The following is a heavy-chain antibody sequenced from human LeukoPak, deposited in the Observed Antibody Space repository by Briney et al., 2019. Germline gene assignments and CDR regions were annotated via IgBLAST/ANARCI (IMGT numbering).Heavy chain of an antibody. CDR3: ARVGCSGGSCYRLRYYMDV. V-gene: IGHV4-39*07. CDR2: IYYSGST. Sequence: GSLRLSCAGSGFTFSSYDMSWVRQAPGKGLEWIGSIYYSGSTYCKPSLKSRLTISVDTSKNQFSVNLSSVTAADTAVYYCARVGCSGGSCYRLRYYMDVWGKGTTVTVSS. D-gene: IGHD2-15*01. J-gene: IGHJ6*03. CDR1: GFTFSSYD.